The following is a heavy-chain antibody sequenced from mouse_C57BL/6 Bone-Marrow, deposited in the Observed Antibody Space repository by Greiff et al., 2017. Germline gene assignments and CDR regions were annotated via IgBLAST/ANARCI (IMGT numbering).Heavy chain of an antibody. Sequence: QVQLQQPGAELVKPGASVKLSCKASGYTFTSYWMHWVKQRPGQGLEWIGMIHPNSGSTNYNEKFKSKATLTVDKSSSTAYVQRSSLTSEDSAVYYCAPLSGWCAYWGQGTLVTVSA. CDR1: GYTFTSYW. J-gene: IGHJ3*01. D-gene: IGHD6-5*01. V-gene: IGHV1-64*01. CDR2: IHPNSGST. CDR3: APLSGWCAY.